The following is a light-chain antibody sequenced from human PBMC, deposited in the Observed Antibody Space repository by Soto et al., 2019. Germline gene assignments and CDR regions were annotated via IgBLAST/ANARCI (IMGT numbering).Light chain of an antibody. Sequence: EIVLTQSPATLSLSPGERATLSCRARQSVSSYLAWYQQKPGQAPRLLIYDASNRATGIPARFSGSGSGTDFTLNISSLEPEDFAVYYCQQRSNWPPAFGQGTKLEIK. V-gene: IGKV3-11*01. J-gene: IGKJ2*01. CDR1: QSVSSY. CDR2: DAS. CDR3: QQRSNWPPA.